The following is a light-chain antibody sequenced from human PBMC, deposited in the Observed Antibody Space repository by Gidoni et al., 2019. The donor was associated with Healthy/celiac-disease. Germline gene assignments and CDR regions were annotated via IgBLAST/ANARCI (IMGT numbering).Light chain of an antibody. J-gene: IGKJ4*01. CDR1: QSVSSSY. Sequence: EIVLTQSPGTLSLSPGERATLSCRASQSVSSSYLVWYQQKPGQAPRLLIYGASSSATGIPDRFSGSGSGTDFTLTIIRLEPEDFAVYYCQQYGSSPPLTFGGGTKVEIK. CDR3: QQYGSSPPLT. CDR2: GAS. V-gene: IGKV3-20*01.